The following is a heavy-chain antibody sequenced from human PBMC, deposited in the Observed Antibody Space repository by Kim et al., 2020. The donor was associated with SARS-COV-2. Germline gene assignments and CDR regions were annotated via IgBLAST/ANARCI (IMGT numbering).Heavy chain of an antibody. J-gene: IGHJ6*03. CDR2: MNPNSGNT. D-gene: IGHD2-2*01. V-gene: IGHV1-8*01. CDR1: GYTFTSYD. Sequence: ASVKVSCKASGYTFTSYDINWVRQATGQGLEWMGWMNPNSGNTGYAQKFQGRVTMTRNTSISTPYMELSSLRSEDTAVYYCARGVVPAAMIYYYYMDVWGKGTTVTVSS. CDR3: ARGVVPAAMIYYYYMDV.